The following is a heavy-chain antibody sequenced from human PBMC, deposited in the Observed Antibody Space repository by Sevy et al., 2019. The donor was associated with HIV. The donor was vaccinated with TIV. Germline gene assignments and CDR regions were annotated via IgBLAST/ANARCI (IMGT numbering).Heavy chain of an antibody. CDR2: ISSSSSYI. D-gene: IGHD3-16*02. Sequence: GGSLRLSCAASGFTFSSYSMNWVRQAPGKGLEWVSSISSSSSYIYYANSVKGQFTIPRDNAKNSLYLQMNSLRAEDTAVYYCAKLRLGELSSDAFDIWGQGTMVTVSS. CDR1: GFTFSSYS. J-gene: IGHJ3*02. CDR3: AKLRLGELSSDAFDI. V-gene: IGHV3-21*01.